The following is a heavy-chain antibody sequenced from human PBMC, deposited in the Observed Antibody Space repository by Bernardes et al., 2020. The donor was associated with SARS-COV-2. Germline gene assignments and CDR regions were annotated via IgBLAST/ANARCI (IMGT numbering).Heavy chain of an antibody. V-gene: IGHV3-23*05. D-gene: IGHD3-3*01. CDR2: INTNGSHT. J-gene: IGHJ5*02. CDR3: TKGRGVVRFLEWS. Sequence: GGSLRLSCAASGFNFKNYAMNWVRQAPGKGLERVSTINTNGSHTYYADSVKGRVTVSRDNSNNILYLQMDSLRLEATALYYCTKGRGVVRFLEWSWGQGTLVTVSS. CDR1: GFNFKNYA.